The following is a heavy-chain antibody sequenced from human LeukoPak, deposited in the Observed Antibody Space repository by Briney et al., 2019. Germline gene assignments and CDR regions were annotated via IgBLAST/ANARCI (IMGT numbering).Heavy chain of an antibody. J-gene: IGHJ4*02. D-gene: IGHD3-3*01. V-gene: IGHV3-11*01. CDR1: GFTFSDYY. CDR3: ATSPQYYDFWSGYYLTRDYFDY. CDR2: ISSSGSTI. Sequence: PGGSLRLSCAAYGFTFSDYYMSWIRQAPGKGLEWVSYISSSGSTIYYADSVKGRFTISRDNAKNSLYLQMNSLRAEDTAVYYCATSPQYYDFWSGYYLTRDYFDYWGQGTLVTVSS.